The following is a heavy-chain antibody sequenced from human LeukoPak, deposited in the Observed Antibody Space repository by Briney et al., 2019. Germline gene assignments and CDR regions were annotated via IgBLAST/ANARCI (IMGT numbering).Heavy chain of an antibody. D-gene: IGHD3-22*01. Sequence: ASVKVSCKASGYTFTGYYMHWVRQAPGQGLEWMGWVNPTNGATNYAQKFQGRVTMTTDTSSNTAYMELSWLTSGDTAFYYCARPRIESGGYYYGHWGQGTLVTVSS. V-gene: IGHV1-2*02. J-gene: IGHJ4*02. CDR1: GYTFTGYY. CDR3: ARPRIESGGYYYGH. CDR2: VNPTNGAT.